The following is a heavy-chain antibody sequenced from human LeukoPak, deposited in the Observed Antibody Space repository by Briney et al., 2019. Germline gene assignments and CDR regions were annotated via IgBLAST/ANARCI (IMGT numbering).Heavy chain of an antibody. CDR3: AKSGGGYSSGWFY. V-gene: IGHV3-48*03. CDR1: GFTFSSYE. Sequence: PGGSLRLSCAASGFTFSSYEMNWVRQAPGKGLEWVSYISSSGSTIYYADSVKGRFTISRDNAKNSVYLQMHSLRVEDTAVYYCAKSGGGYSSGWFYWGQGTLVTVSS. CDR2: ISSSGSTI. D-gene: IGHD6-19*01. J-gene: IGHJ4*02.